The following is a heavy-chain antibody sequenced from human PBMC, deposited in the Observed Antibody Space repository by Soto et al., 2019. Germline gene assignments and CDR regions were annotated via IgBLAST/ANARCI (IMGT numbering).Heavy chain of an antibody. V-gene: IGHV3-7*03. D-gene: IGHD1-26*01. CDR1: GFTFSSYW. J-gene: IGHJ5*02. Sequence: GGSLRLSCAASGFTFSSYWMSWVRQAPGKGLEWVANIKQDGSEKYYVDSVKGRFTISRDNAKNSLYLQMSSLRAEDTAVYYCARDQLDSGRPDNWFDPWGPGTLVTVSS. CDR3: ARDQLDSGRPDNWFDP. CDR2: IKQDGSEK.